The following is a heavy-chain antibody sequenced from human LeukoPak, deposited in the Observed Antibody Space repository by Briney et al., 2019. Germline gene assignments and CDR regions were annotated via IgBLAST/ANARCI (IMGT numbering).Heavy chain of an antibody. Sequence: SVKVSCKASGGTFSSYAISWVRQAPGQGLEWMGGIIPIFGTANYAQKFQGRVTITADKSTSTAYMELSSLRTEDTAVYYCAKWRRGHYYGSGTELDYWGQGTLVTVSS. D-gene: IGHD3-10*01. CDR3: AKWRRGHYYGSGTELDY. CDR1: GGTFSSYA. CDR2: IIPIFGTA. V-gene: IGHV1-69*06. J-gene: IGHJ4*02.